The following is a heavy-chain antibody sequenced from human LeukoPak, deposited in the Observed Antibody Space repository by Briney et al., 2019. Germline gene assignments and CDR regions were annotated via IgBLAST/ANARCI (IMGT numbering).Heavy chain of an antibody. Sequence: ASVKVSCKASGYTFTSYGISWVRQAPGQGLEWMGWISAHNGNTHSAQKFQGRVTMTTETSTSTVYMEMRSLRSDDTAVYYCAKDSAHGDCSSTSCYAGRGELDVWGKGTTVTISS. J-gene: IGHJ6*04. V-gene: IGHV1-18*01. CDR2: ISAHNGNT. CDR1: GYTFTSYG. CDR3: AKDSAHGDCSSTSCYAGRGELDV. D-gene: IGHD2-2*01.